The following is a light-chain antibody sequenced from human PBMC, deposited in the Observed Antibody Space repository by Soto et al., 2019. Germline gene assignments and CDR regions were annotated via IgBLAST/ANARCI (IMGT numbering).Light chain of an antibody. J-gene: IGLJ2*01. V-gene: IGLV2-11*01. CDR3: CSYAGSSDVV. CDR1: SSDVGGYNY. CDR2: DVT. Sequence: QSALTQPRSVSGSPGQSVTISCTGTSSDVGGYNYVSWYQQHPGKAPKVMIYDVTKRPSGVPDRFSGSKSGNTAYLTISGLQAEDEADYYCCSYAGSSDVVFGGGTKVTVL.